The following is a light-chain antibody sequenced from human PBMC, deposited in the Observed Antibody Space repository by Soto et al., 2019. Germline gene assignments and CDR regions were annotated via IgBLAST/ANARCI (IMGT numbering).Light chain of an antibody. CDR2: EAS. J-gene: IGKJ2*01. V-gene: IGKV1-5*03. Sequence: DIQMTQSPSTLSASVGDRVTITCRASQSISSWLAWYQQKPGKAPKLLIYEASGLESGVPSRFSGSGSGTEFPLTISSLQPDYFAPYYFQQYKSDYTFGQGTKLEIK. CDR1: QSISSW. CDR3: QQYKSDYT.